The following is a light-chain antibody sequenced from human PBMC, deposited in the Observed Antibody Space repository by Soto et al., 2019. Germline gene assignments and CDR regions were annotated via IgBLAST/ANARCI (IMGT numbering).Light chain of an antibody. J-gene: IGKJ5*01. V-gene: IGKV3-11*01. Sequence: EIVLTQSPATLSLSPGERATLSCRASQSVTNYLAWYQQKPGQAPRPLIYDASTRATGIPARFSGSGSGTDFTLTISRLEPEDFAVYYCKQRSSWLITFGQGTRLEIK. CDR1: QSVTNY. CDR3: KQRSSWLIT. CDR2: DAS.